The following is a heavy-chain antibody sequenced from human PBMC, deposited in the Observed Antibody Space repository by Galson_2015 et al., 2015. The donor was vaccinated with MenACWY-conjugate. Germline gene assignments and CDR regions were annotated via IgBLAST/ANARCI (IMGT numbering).Heavy chain of an antibody. CDR1: GYTFTVYG. Sequence: SVKVSCKASGYTFTVYGINWVRQAPGQWLEWMGWISTNNGNTAFAQKFPGRVTMTRETSTSTVYMELRSLRSDDTAMYYCARDHLYCNSAGCVGSGTTLEYWGQGTLVTVSS. V-gene: IGHV1-18*04. J-gene: IGHJ4*02. CDR2: ISTNNGNT. D-gene: IGHD2/OR15-2a*01. CDR3: ARDHLYCNSAGCVGSGTTLEY.